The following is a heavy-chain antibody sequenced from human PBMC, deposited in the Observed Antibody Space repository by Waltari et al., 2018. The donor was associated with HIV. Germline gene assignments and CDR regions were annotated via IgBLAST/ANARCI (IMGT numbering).Heavy chain of an antibody. CDR2: INHNGSV. J-gene: IGHJ4*02. CDR3: ARGGNVVLLPGPRNRATTLDY. V-gene: IGHV4-34*02. CDR1: GGSFSGYY. Sequence: QVQLQQWGAGLLEPSETLSLTCAVYGGSFSGYYWNWIRQSPGTGLEWIGDINHNGSVSQNPSLESRVTISIDTSKNQFSLNLTSVTAADTAIYYCARGGNVVLLPGPRNRATTLDYWGQGNQVTVFS. D-gene: IGHD2-8*01.